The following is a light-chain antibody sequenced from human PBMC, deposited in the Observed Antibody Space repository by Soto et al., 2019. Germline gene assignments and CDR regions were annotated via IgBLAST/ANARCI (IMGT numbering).Light chain of an antibody. J-gene: IGKJ5*01. Sequence: EIVMTQSPATLSVSPGERATLSCRASQSVSSNLAWYQQHPGQPPRLLIYDISTRATGIPARFSGSGSGTEFSLTISSLQSEDFAVYYCQQYSKWPITFGQGKRLEIK. CDR3: QQYSKWPIT. V-gene: IGKV3-15*01. CDR2: DIS. CDR1: QSVSSN.